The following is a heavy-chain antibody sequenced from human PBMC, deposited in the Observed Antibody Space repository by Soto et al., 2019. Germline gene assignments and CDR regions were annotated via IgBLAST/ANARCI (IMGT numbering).Heavy chain of an antibody. CDR1: GGSISSGGYY. V-gene: IGHV4-31*03. D-gene: IGHD5-12*01. Sequence: QVQLQETGPGLVKPSQTRSLTCTVSGGSISSGGYYWSWIRQHPGKGLEWIGYIYYSGSTYYNPSLTSRVTISVDTSKNQFSLKLSSVTAADTAVYYCARVGLRGYYGMDLWGQGTTVTVSS. CDR2: IYYSGST. J-gene: IGHJ6*02. CDR3: ARVGLRGYYGMDL.